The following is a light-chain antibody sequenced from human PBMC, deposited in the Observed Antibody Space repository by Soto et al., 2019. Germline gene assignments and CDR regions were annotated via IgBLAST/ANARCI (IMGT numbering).Light chain of an antibody. CDR3: QQYNNWLT. CDR1: QSVSRN. V-gene: IGKV3-15*01. J-gene: IGKJ4*01. Sequence: EILMTQSPATLSVSPGERATLSCRASQSVSRNLAWYQQKPGQAPRLLIYGASTRATGIPARFSGSGSGTEFTLTISSLQSEDVAVYYCQQYNNWLTFGGGTKVEIK. CDR2: GAS.